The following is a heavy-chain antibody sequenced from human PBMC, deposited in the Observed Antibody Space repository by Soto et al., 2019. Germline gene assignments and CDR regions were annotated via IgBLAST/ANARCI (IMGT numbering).Heavy chain of an antibody. V-gene: IGHV1-69*13. CDR3: ASSDYYDSSGSNYFDY. CDR1: GGTFSSYA. Sequence: ASVKVSCKASGGTFSSYAISWVRQAPGQGLEWMGGIIPIFGTANYAQKFQGRVTITADESTSTAYMELSSLRSEDTAVYYCASSDYYDSSGSNYFDYWGQGTLVTVSS. D-gene: IGHD3-22*01. CDR2: IIPIFGTA. J-gene: IGHJ4*02.